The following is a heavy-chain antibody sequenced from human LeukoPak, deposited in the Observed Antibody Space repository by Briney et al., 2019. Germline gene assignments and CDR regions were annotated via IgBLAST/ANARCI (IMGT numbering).Heavy chain of an antibody. CDR1: GGSFSGYY. J-gene: IGHJ4*02. Sequence: KSSETLSLTCAVYGGSFSGYYWSWIRQPPGKGLEWIGEINHSGSTNYNPSLKSRVTISVDTSKNQFSLKLSSVTAADTAVYHCARGGSPVGATNDYWGQGTLVTVSS. V-gene: IGHV4-34*01. D-gene: IGHD1-26*01. CDR2: INHSGST. CDR3: ARGGSPVGATNDY.